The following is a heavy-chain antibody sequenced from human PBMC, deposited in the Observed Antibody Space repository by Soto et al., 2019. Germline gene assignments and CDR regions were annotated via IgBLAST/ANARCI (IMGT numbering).Heavy chain of an antibody. D-gene: IGHD2-21*02. J-gene: IGHJ4*02. CDR1: GVIISTNN. V-gene: IGHV3-23*01. CDR2: MSSTSDSA. CDR3: ALPRGYGVFVGVDI. Sequence: PGGSLRLTCAVSGVIISTNNKNWVRQAPGKGLEWISAMSSTSDSAYYAESVRGLFTVSSDNSINALYLHMRSLRPEDTAVYYCALPRGYGVFVGVDIWGPGTMVTVSS.